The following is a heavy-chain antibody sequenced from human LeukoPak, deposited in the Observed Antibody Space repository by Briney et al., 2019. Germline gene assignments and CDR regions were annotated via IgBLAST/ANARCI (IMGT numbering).Heavy chain of an antibody. V-gene: IGHV3-23*01. CDR2: ISGSGGST. D-gene: IGHD3-10*01. CDR3: AKGGPMVSYYGMDV. CDR1: GFTFSSYA. Sequence: GASPRLSCAASGFTFSSYAMSWVRQAPGKGLEWVSAISGSGGSTYYADSVKGRFTISRDNSKNTLYLQMNSLRAEDTAVYYCAKGGPMVSYYGMDVWGQGTTVTVSS. J-gene: IGHJ6*02.